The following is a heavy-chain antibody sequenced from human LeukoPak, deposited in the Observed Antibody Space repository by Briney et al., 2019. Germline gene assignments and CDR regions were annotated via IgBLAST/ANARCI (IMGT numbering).Heavy chain of an antibody. D-gene: IGHD3-10*01. CDR1: GGSISSYY. CDR2: IYYSGST. Sequence: SETLSLTCTVSGGSISSYYWSWIRQPPGKGLEWIGYIYYSGSTNYNPSLKSRVTMSVDTSKNQFSLKLSSVTAADTAVYYCARGGEEWFGELLFPRYYGMDVWGQGTTVTVSS. J-gene: IGHJ6*02. CDR3: ARGGEEWFGELLFPRYYGMDV. V-gene: IGHV4-59*01.